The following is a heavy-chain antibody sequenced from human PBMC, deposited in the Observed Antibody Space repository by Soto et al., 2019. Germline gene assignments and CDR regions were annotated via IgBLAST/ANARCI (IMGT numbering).Heavy chain of an antibody. CDR1: GYTFTSYG. CDR2: ISAYNGNT. D-gene: IGHD6-13*01. CDR3: ARDSRAGYTGTPFDY. Sequence: QVQLVQSGAEVKKPGASVKVSCKASGYTFTSYGISWVRQAPGQGLAWMGWISAYNGNTNYAQKLQGRVTMTTDTSTSTAYMELRSLRSDDTAVYYCARDSRAGYTGTPFDYWGQGTLVTVSS. V-gene: IGHV1-18*01. J-gene: IGHJ4*02.